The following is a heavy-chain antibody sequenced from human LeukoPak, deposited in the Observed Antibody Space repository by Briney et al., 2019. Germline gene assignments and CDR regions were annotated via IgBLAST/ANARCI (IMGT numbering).Heavy chain of an antibody. V-gene: IGHV3-21*01. D-gene: IGHD3-22*01. Sequence: GGSLRLSCAASGFTFSSYSMNWVRQAPGKGLEWVSSISSSSSYIYYADSVKGRFTISRDNAKNSLYLQMNSLRAEDTAVYYCASTTPFNYYDSSGYYPDVDYWGRGTLVTVSS. J-gene: IGHJ4*02. CDR2: ISSSSSYI. CDR1: GFTFSSYS. CDR3: ASTTPFNYYDSSGYYPDVDY.